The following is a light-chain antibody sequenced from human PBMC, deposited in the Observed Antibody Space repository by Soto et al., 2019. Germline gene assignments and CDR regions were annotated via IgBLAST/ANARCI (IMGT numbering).Light chain of an antibody. CDR1: SSNSGAGYD. V-gene: IGLV1-40*01. CDR2: GNS. Sequence: QSVLTQPPSVSGSPGQRVTISCTGSSSNSGAGYDVHWYQQLPGTAPKLLIYGNSNRPSGVPDRFSGSKSGTSASLAITGLQAEDEADYYCQSYDSILSALFGGGPQLTFL. J-gene: IGLJ3*02. CDR3: QSYDSILSAL.